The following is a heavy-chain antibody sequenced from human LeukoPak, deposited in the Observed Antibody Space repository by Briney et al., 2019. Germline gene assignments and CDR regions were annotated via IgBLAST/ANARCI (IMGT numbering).Heavy chain of an antibody. J-gene: IGHJ5*02. CDR1: GYTFTSYG. D-gene: IGHD3-3*01. V-gene: IGHV1-18*01. Sequence: GASVKVSCKASGYTFTSYGISWVRQAPGQGLEWMGWISAYNGNTNYAQKLQGRVTMTTDTSTSTAYMELRSLRSDDTAVYYCARGLRFLEWSRDAGVWFDPWGQGTLVTVSS. CDR2: ISAYNGNT. CDR3: ARGLRFLEWSRDAGVWFDP.